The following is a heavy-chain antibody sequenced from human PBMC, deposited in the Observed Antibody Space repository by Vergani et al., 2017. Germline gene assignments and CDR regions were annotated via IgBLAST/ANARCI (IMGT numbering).Heavy chain of an antibody. Sequence: QVQLVQSGAEVKKPGASVTVSCQASGYTFTSYYIHWVRQAPGQGLEWMGIINPSGGSTNYAQKFQGRVTMTRDTSKSTVFMELSSLRSEDTDVYYCARGCGSTSCYKRGEDWFDPWGQGTLVTVSS. CDR2: INPSGGST. CDR3: ARGCGSTSCYKRGEDWFDP. V-gene: IGHV1-46*01. CDR1: GYTFTSYY. J-gene: IGHJ5*02. D-gene: IGHD2-2*02.